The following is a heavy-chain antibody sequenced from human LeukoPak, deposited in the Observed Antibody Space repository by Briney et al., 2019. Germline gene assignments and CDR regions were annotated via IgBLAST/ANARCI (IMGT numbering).Heavy chain of an antibody. D-gene: IGHD1-26*01. CDR1: GFTFSSYW. V-gene: IGHV3-21*04. CDR3: ARDATDSGSYSY. J-gene: IGHJ4*02. CDR2: ILSGSGNI. Sequence: GGSLRLSCAASGFTFSSYWMNWVRQAPGKGLEWVSSILSGSGNIYYADSVKGRFTISRDNAENSLHLQMNSLRADDTAVYYCARDATDSGSYSYWGQGTLVTVSS.